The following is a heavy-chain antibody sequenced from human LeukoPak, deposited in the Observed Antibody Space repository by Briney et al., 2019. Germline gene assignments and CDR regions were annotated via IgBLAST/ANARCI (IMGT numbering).Heavy chain of an antibody. V-gene: IGHV3-21*01. J-gene: IGHJ5*02. CDR2: ISSSSSYI. CDR1: GFTFGSYS. D-gene: IGHD3-3*01. CDR3: ARGFLERGNWFDP. Sequence: GGSLRLSCAASGFTFGSYSMNWVRQAPGKGLEWVSSISSSSSYIYYADSVKGRFTISRDNAKNSLYLQMNSLRAEDTAVYYCARGFLERGNWFDPWGQGTLVTVSS.